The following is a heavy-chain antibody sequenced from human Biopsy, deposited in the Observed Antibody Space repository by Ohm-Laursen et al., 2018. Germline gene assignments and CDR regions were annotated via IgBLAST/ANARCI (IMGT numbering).Heavy chain of an antibody. CDR1: GYTFTSYG. CDR3: ARAKLEPVYYYYGMDV. Sequence: ASVKVSCEVSGYTFTSYGISWVRQAPGQGLEWMGWINTENGNTIYAQNLQGRVTMTADTSTSTAYMEVTSLRSDDTAVYYCARAKLEPVYYYYGMDVWGQGTTVTVSS. D-gene: IGHD1-1*01. CDR2: INTENGNT. J-gene: IGHJ6*02. V-gene: IGHV1-18*01.